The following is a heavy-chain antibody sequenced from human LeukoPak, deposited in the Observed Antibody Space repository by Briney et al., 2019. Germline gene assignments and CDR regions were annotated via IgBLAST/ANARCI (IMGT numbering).Heavy chain of an antibody. CDR3: ARDYCSGGSCYHQH. D-gene: IGHD2-15*01. Sequence: PSETLSLTCTVSGGSISSYYWSWIRQPPGKGLEWIGYIYYSGSTNYNPSLKSRVTISVDTSKNQFSLKLSSVTAADTAVYYCARDYCSGGSCYHQHWGQGTLVTVSS. J-gene: IGHJ1*01. CDR2: IYYSGST. V-gene: IGHV4-59*01. CDR1: GGSISSYY.